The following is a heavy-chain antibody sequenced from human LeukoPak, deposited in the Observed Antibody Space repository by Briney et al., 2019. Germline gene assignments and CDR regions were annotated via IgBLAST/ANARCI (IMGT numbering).Heavy chain of an antibody. V-gene: IGHV4-59*01. CDR3: ARDAYYYDSSGSRHAFDI. CDR1: GGSISSYY. D-gene: IGHD3-22*01. CDR2: INYSGST. Sequence: NSSETLSLTCTVSGGSISSYYWSWIRQPPGKGLEWIGYINYSGSTNYNPSLESRVTISVGTSKNQFSLKLSSVTAADTAVYYCARDAYYYDSSGSRHAFDIWGQGTMVTVSS. J-gene: IGHJ3*02.